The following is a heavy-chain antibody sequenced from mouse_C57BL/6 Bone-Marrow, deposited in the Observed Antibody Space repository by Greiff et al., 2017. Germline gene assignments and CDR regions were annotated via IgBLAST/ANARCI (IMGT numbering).Heavy chain of an antibody. CDR3: TPLITTVVAPCAY. V-gene: IGHV14-1*01. D-gene: IGHD1-1*01. J-gene: IGHJ3*01. Sequence: EVQLQQSGAELVRPGASVKLSCTASGFNFKDYYMHWVQQRPEQGLEWIGRIDPADGDTEYAPKFQGKATMTADTSSNTAYLHLSNLTSEDTAVYYCTPLITTVVAPCAYWGQGTLVTVSA. CDR1: GFNFKDYY. CDR2: IDPADGDT.